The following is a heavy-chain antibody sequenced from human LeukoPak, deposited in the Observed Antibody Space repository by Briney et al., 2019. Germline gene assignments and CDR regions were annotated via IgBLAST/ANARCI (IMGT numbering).Heavy chain of an antibody. V-gene: IGHV3-30*18. J-gene: IGHJ4*02. D-gene: IGHD4-23*01. Sequence: GGSLRLSCAASGFTFSSYAMSWVRQAPGKGLEWVAVISYDGSNKYYADSVKGRFTISRDNSKNTLYLQMNSLRAEDTAVYYCAKDRRNSASDYWGQGTLVTVSS. CDR3: AKDRRNSASDY. CDR2: ISYDGSNK. CDR1: GFTFSSYA.